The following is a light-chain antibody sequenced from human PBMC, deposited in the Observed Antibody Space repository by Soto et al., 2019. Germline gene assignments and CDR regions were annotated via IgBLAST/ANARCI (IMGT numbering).Light chain of an antibody. J-gene: IGKJ1*01. CDR2: GAS. CDR3: QQYNNWPPGT. V-gene: IGKV3-15*01. CDR1: QSVSSN. Sequence: EIVMTQSPATLSVSPGERATLSCRASQSVSSNLAWYQQKPGQAPRLLIYGASTRATGIPARFSGSGPGTEFTLTISSLQSEDFAVYYCQQYNNWPPGTFGQGTKVDIK.